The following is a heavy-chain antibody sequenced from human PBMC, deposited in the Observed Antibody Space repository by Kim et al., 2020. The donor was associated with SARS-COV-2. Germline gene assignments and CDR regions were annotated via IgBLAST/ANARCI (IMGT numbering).Heavy chain of an antibody. V-gene: IGHV3-48*03. CDR3: ARGDDSGLFYYHFDL. D-gene: IGHD1-26*01. CDR2: ISAVGISI. Sequence: GGSLRLSCAASGFSFGTHDMNWVRQVPGKGLEWVSYISAVGISIYYADSVKGRFTISRDNAKKSLYLQMNSLRAEDTAIYYCARGDDSGLFYYHFDLWGQETLVNVSP. CDR1: GFSFGTHD. J-gene: IGHJ4*02.